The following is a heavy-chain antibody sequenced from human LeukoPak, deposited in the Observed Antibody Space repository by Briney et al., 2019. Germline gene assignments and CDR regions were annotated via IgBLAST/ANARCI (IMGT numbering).Heavy chain of an antibody. V-gene: IGHV4-4*02. J-gene: IGHJ4*02. CDR1: GGSISSRSNW. Sequence: PSGTLSLTCAVSGGSISSRSNWWNWVRQPPGKGLEWIGEIYHSGSTNYNPSLKSRVTISVDKSKNQFSLKLSSVTAADTAVYYRADPPAGYWGQGTLVTVSS. CDR3: ADPPAGY. CDR2: IYHSGST.